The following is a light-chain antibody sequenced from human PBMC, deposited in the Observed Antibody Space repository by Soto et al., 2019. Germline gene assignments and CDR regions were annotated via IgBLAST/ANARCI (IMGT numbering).Light chain of an antibody. V-gene: IGKV3-20*01. CDR3: QQYGSSPFT. Sequence: EIVLTQSPGTLSLSPGERATLSCRASQSVSTSYLAWYQQKPGQAPRLLIYGASSRATGIPDRFSGSGSGTDSTLTISRLEPEDFALYYCQQYGSSPFTFGGGTKVEIK. J-gene: IGKJ4*01. CDR1: QSVSTSY. CDR2: GAS.